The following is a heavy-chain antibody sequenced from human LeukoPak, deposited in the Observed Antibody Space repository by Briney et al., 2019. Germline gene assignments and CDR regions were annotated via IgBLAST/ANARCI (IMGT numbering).Heavy chain of an antibody. D-gene: IGHD4-23*01. J-gene: IGHJ2*01. V-gene: IGHV3-23*01. CDR2: ISGSGDRR. CDR3: AEDLSSDGGNSRGYFDL. CDR1: GFTFSSYA. Sequence: GGSLRLSCAASGFTFSSYAMSWVRQAPGKGLEWVSVISGSGDRRYYADSVKGRFTISRDNSKNTLYLQMNSLRAEDTAAYYCAEDLSSDGGNSRGYFDLWGRGTLVTVSS.